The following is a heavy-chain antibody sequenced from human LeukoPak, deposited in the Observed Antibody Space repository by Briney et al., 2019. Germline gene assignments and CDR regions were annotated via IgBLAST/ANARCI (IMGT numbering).Heavy chain of an antibody. J-gene: IGHJ4*02. CDR3: ARDDGSYSRSPGFDN. Sequence: GGSLRLSCAASGFTFSSYGMHWVRQAPGKGLEWVSSISSSSSYIYYADSVKGRFTISRDNAKNSLYLQMNSLRAEDTAVYYCARDDGSYSRSPGFDNWGQGTLVTVSS. CDR1: GFTFSSYG. V-gene: IGHV3-21*01. CDR2: ISSSSSYI. D-gene: IGHD1-26*01.